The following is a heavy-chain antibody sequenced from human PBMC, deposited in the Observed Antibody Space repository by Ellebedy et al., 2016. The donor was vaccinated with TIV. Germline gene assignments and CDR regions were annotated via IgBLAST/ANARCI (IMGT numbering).Heavy chain of an antibody. V-gene: IGHV4-4*02. CDR2: IYHSGST. Sequence: MPSETLSLTCAVSGRSISSHNWWSWVRQAPGKGLEWIGQIYHSGSTHYNPSFKSRVIVSVDKSKNQFSLELTSVTAADTAVYYCARHGVMYGTSSEGWYFALWGRGTLVTASS. CDR1: GRSISSHNW. D-gene: IGHD6-6*01. CDR3: ARHGVMYGTSSEGWYFAL. J-gene: IGHJ2*01.